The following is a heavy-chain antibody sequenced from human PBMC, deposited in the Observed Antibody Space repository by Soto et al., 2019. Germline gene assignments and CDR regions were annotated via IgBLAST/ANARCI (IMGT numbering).Heavy chain of an antibody. Sequence: QVQLQESGPGLVKPSETLSLTCTVSGGSFSSYYWTWIRQPAGKGLEWVGRIYTSGNTNYNASLKRRVTMSVDTSKNQFPLNLTSVTAADTAVYYCAREVAEAGRSLDYWGQGTLVTVSA. CDR1: GGSFSSYY. CDR2: IYTSGNT. CDR3: AREVAEAGRSLDY. D-gene: IGHD6-6*01. V-gene: IGHV4-4*07. J-gene: IGHJ4*02.